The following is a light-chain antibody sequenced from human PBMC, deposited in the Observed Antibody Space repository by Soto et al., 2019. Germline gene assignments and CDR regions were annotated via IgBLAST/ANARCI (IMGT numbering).Light chain of an antibody. J-gene: IGLJ2*01. Sequence: QSVLTQPPSVSGAPGQRVTISCTGSSSNIGADYDVPWYQQLPGTAPKLLIYGNTNRPSGVPYRFSGSKSGTSASLAVTGLQTEDEADDYCQSYDSTLISPVFGGGTKLTVL. V-gene: IGLV1-40*01. CDR2: GNT. CDR1: SSNIGADYD. CDR3: QSYDSTLISPV.